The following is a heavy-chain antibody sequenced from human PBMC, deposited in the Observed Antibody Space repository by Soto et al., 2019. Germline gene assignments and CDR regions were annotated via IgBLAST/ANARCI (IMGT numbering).Heavy chain of an antibody. J-gene: IGHJ3*02. CDR1: GGTFSSYT. V-gene: IGHV1-69*02. CDR2: IIPILGIA. CDR3: AMVRGDFAFDI. Sequence: QVQLVQSGSEVKKPGSSVKVSCKASGGTFSSYTISWVRQAPGQWLEWMGRIIPILGIANYAQKFQGRVTITADKSTSTAYMELSSLRSEDTAVYYCAMVRGDFAFDIWGQGTMVTVSS. D-gene: IGHD3-10*01.